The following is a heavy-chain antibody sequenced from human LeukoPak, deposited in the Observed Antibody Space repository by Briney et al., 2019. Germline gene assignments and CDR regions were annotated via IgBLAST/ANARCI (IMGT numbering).Heavy chain of an antibody. J-gene: IGHJ4*02. V-gene: IGHV4-4*07. Sequence: PSETLSLTCTVSGGSISSYYWSWIRQPAGKGLEWIGRIYTSGSTYYNPSLKSRVTISVDTSKNQFSLKLSSVTAADTAVYYCARDTTTVTPVGFDYWGQGTLVTVSS. CDR3: ARDTTTVTPVGFDY. D-gene: IGHD4-17*01. CDR1: GGSISSYY. CDR2: IYTSGST.